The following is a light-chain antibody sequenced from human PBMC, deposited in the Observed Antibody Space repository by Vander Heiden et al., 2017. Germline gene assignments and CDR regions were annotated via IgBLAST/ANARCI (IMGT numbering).Light chain of an antibody. CDR3: QQTYGTPLT. CDR1: HSISTY. V-gene: IGKV1-39*01. Sequence: DIQMTQSPSSLSASVGDRFTITCRASHSISTYLNWYQQKPGKAPDLLIYAASSLKSGVPSRFSCTRSGTDFTLTISSLQREESATYYCQQTYGTPLTFGGETKVKMK. J-gene: IGKJ4*01. CDR2: AAS.